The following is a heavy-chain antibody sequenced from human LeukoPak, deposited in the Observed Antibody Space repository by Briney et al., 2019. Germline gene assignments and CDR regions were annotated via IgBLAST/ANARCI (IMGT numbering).Heavy chain of an antibody. CDR1: GITLSNYA. D-gene: IGHD3-22*01. J-gene: IGHJ4*02. CDR2: ISGSGGGK. Sequence: GGSLRLSCAVSGITLSNYAMSWVRQAPGKGLEWVAGISGSGGGKYYADSVKGRFTISRDNPKNTLYLQMNNLRAGDTAVYFCAKRGVVIRVILVGFHKEAYYFDSWGQGALVTVSS. CDR3: AKRGVVIRVILVGFHKEAYYFDS. V-gene: IGHV3-23*01.